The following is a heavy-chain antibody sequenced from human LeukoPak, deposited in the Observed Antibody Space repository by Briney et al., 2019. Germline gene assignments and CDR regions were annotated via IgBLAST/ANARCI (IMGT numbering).Heavy chain of an antibody. Sequence: SETLSLTCAVYGGSFSGYYWSWIRQPPGKGLEWIGEINHNGSTNYNPSLKSRVAISVDTSKNQFSLKLSSVTAADTAVYYCAGVRIAAAGLIFDYWGQGTLVTVSS. CDR2: INHNGST. D-gene: IGHD6-13*01. J-gene: IGHJ4*02. V-gene: IGHV4-34*01. CDR3: AGVRIAAAGLIFDY. CDR1: GGSFSGYY.